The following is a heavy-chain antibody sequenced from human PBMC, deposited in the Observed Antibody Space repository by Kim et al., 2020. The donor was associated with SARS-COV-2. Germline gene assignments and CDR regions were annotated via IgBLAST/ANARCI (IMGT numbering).Heavy chain of an antibody. V-gene: IGHV4-4*02. D-gene: IGHD3-10*01. CDR3: ARDGRMESKGSKYYWFDP. J-gene: IGHJ5*01. CDR1: GGSIDGSNW. CDR2: IGHSGNT. Sequence: LRETLSLTCAVSGGSIDGSNWWSWVRRPPGQGLEWIGEIGHSGNTNYNPSLKSRVTMSVDKSKNQFSLKLTSVTAADTAIYYCARDGRMESKGSKYYWFDPWGQGTLVTVSS.